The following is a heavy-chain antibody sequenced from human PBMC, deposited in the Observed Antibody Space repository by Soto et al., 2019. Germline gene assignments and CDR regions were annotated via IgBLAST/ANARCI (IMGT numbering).Heavy chain of an antibody. CDR1: GYTFTTYW. D-gene: IGHD3-22*01. CDR3: ARRAAQYYYDSSGYRSAFDI. J-gene: IGHJ3*02. CDR2: IYPAESDT. Sequence: GESLKISCRVSGYTFTTYWIGWVRQMPGKGLEWMGIIYPAESDTRYSPSFQGQVTVSADKSISTAYLQWSSLKAPDTAMYYCARRAAQYYYDSSGYRSAFDIWGQGTMVTVSS. V-gene: IGHV5-51*01.